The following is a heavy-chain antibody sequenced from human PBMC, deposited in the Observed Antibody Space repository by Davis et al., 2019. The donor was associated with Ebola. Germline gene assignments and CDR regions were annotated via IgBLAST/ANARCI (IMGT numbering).Heavy chain of an antibody. J-gene: IGHJ6*02. CDR1: GDSVSSAG. Sequence: PSETLSLTCAISGDSVSSAGWNWIRQSPSRGLEWLGRTYYKSKWYNDYAVSVKSRITINPDTSKNQFSLQLNSVIPEDTALYYCARGWLRGGMDVWGEGTTVTV. V-gene: IGHV6-1*01. CDR3: ARGWLRGGMDV. D-gene: IGHD5-18*01. CDR2: TYYKSKWYN.